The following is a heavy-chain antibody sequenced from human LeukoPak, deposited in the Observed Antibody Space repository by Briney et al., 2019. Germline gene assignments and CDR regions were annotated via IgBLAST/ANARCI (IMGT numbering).Heavy chain of an antibody. J-gene: IGHJ3*02. V-gene: IGHV1-2*02. CDR1: GYTFSDYY. CDR3: ARPIRGSYVEDAFDM. Sequence: ASVKVSCKTSGYTFSDYYLHWVRQAPGQGLEWMGWINPSSGGTKYVQKFQGRVTMTRDTSISTGYMELSRLRPDDTAVYYCARPIRGSYVEDAFDMWGQGTMVTVSA. CDR2: INPSSGGT. D-gene: IGHD1-26*01.